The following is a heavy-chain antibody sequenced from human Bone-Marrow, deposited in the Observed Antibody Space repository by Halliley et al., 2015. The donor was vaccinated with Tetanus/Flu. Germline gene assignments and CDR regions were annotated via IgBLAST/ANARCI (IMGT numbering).Heavy chain of an antibody. D-gene: IGHD3-16*01. Sequence: YIFYDGGTDYNPSFKGRVTMSGDTSKNQFSLKLASVTAADTAVYFCARNFWPYDYVWGASGQWGQGTLVSVSS. CDR3: ARNFWPYDYVWGASGQ. J-gene: IGHJ4*02. CDR2: IFYDGGT. V-gene: IGHV4-28*01.